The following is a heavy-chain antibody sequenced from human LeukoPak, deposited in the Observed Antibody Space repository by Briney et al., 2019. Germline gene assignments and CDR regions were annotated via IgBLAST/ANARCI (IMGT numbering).Heavy chain of an antibody. CDR2: ISSSGSTI. J-gene: IGHJ4*02. V-gene: IGHV3-11*01. Sequence: GGSLRLSCAASGFTFSDYYMSWIRQAPGKGLEWVSYISSSGSTIYYADSVKGRFTISRDNAKNSLYLQMNSPRAEDTAVYYCARWGAIVVVPAAMDPSVYFDYWGQGTLVTVSS. CDR3: ARWGAIVVVPAAMDPSVYFDY. CDR1: GFTFSDYY. D-gene: IGHD2-2*01.